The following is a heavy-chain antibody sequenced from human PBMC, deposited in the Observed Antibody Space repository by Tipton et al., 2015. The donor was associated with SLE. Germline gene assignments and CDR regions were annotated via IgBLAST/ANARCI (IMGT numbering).Heavy chain of an antibody. CDR3: ARGGYSGYDDAFDI. D-gene: IGHD5-12*01. CDR2: IRYDGSNK. Sequence: SLRLSCAASGFTFSSYAMHWARQAPGKGLEWVAFIRYDGSNKYYADSVKGRFTISRDNSKNTLYLQMNSLRAEDTAVYYCARGGYSGYDDAFDIWGQGTMVTVSS. CDR1: GFTFSSYA. J-gene: IGHJ3*02. V-gene: IGHV3-30*04.